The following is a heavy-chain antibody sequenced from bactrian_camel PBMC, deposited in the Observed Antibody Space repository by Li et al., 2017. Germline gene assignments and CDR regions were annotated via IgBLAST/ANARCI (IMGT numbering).Heavy chain of an antibody. CDR3: AVVKNPTKVRAAGIGSADFGY. D-gene: IGHD2*01. Sequence: HVQLVESGGASVQAGKSLRLSCKITGDPYSSNCRAWFRQAPGKEREGVAAVYIGTGSTYYADSVKGRFTISKDNAKNTLYLQMDNLKPEDSGMYYCAVVKNPTKVRAAGIGSADFGYWGQGTQVTVS. CDR1: GDPYSSNC. V-gene: IGHV3S1*01. J-gene: IGHJ6*01. CDR2: VYIGTGST.